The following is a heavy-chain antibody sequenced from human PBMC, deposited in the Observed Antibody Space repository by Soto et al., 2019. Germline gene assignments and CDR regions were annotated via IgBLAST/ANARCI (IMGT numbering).Heavy chain of an antibody. Sequence: QVQLVQSGAEVKKPGASVKVSCKASGYTFTSYDINWVRQAAGQGLEWIGWMKPNSGKAVYAQKVQGRVTMAGNTSISTAYLELSSLRSDDTAVYFCARGLVVVSATYWYFDLWGRGTLVTVSS. J-gene: IGHJ2*01. D-gene: IGHD2-15*01. V-gene: IGHV1-8*01. CDR2: MKPNSGKA. CDR1: GYTFTSYD. CDR3: ARGLVVVSATYWYFDL.